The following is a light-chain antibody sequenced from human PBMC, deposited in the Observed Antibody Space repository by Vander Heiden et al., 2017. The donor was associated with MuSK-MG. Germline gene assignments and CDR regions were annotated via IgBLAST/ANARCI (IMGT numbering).Light chain of an antibody. Sequence: QSALTQPRSVSVPPRPSVTISCTGTSSDVGGYNYVSWYQQHPGKAPKLMMYDVSKRPSGVPDRFSGSKSGNTASLTISVLQAEDEADYYCCAYAGSYTYVFGTGTKVTVL. V-gene: IGLV2-11*01. CDR3: CAYAGSYTYV. CDR2: DVS. J-gene: IGLJ1*01. CDR1: SSDVGGYNY.